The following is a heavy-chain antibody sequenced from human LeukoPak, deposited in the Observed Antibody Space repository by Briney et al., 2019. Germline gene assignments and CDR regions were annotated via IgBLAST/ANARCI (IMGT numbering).Heavy chain of an antibody. CDR1: GGSIRSSSYY. V-gene: IGHV4-39*01. J-gene: IGHJ3*02. D-gene: IGHD6-13*01. CDR2: IYYSGST. CDR3: ARPKQQLVLWSAFDI. Sequence: SETLSLTCTVSGGSIRSSSYYWGWIRQPPGKGLEWIGSIYYSGSTYYNPSLKSRVTISVDTSKNQFSLKLSSVTAADTAVYYCARPKQQLVLWSAFDIWGQGTMVTVSS.